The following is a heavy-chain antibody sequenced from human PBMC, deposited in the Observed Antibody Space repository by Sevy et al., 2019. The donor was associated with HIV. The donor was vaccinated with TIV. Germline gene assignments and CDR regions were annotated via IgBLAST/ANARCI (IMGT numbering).Heavy chain of an antibody. CDR2: FYYGSGTT. V-gene: IGHV4-59*08. CDR3: ARQGAKVTTLYAFHI. Sequence: SETLSLTCTVSGDSISDYYWSWIRQPPGKGLEWIGYFYYGSGTTNYNPSLKSRVTISIDTSKNQFSLKVSSLTAADTAVNYCARQGAKVTTLYAFHIWGQGTMVTVSS. J-gene: IGHJ3*02. D-gene: IGHD4-4*01. CDR1: GDSISDYY.